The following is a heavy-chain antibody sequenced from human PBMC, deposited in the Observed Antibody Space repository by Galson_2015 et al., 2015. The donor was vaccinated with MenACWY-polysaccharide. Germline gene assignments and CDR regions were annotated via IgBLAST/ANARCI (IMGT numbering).Heavy chain of an antibody. CDR3: ARGHYGLDV. Sequence: SLRLSCAASAFTFSDYWMSWVRQAPGKGLEWVANIKQDGSEKYYVDSVKGRFTISRDNARNSLYLQVNSLEAEDTAIYYCARGHYGLDVWGQGTTVTVSS. V-gene: IGHV3-7*03. CDR2: IKQDGSEK. CDR1: AFTFSDYW. J-gene: IGHJ6*02.